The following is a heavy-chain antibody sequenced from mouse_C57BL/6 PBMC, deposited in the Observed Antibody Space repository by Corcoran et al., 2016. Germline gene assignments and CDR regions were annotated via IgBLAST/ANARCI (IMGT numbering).Heavy chain of an antibody. CDR1: GYTFTDYY. CDR3: ARRGRYAMDY. Sequence: QVQLKQSGAELVRPGASVKLSCKASGYTFTDYYINWVKQRPGQGLEWIARIYPGSGNTYYNEKFKGKATLTAEKSSSTAYMQLSSLTSEDSAVYFCARRGRYAMDYWGQGTSVTVSS. CDR2: IYPGSGNT. V-gene: IGHV1-76*01. J-gene: IGHJ4*01.